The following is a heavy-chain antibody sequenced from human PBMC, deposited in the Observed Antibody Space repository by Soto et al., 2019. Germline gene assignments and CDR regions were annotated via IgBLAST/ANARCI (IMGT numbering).Heavy chain of an antibody. D-gene: IGHD4-17*01. J-gene: IGHJ4*02. V-gene: IGHV3-53*01. Sequence: EVQVVESGGGLKQPGESLRLSCAASGFSVSGHYMSWVRQAPGKGLEWLSVIYSGGRGATYYADSVKGRFTTSRDSSKNTLYLEVNSLRDEDTAVYYCARNMGYGDDRTLGYGGQGTLVTVSS. CDR1: GFSVSGHY. CDR3: ARNMGYGDDRTLGY. CDR2: IYSGGRGAT.